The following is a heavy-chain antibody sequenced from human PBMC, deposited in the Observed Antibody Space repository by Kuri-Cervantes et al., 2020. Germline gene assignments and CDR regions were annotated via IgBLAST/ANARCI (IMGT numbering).Heavy chain of an antibody. CDR1: GFIFADYA. V-gene: IGHV3-21*04. CDR3: AKERLGGYSYGSGYYYYGMDV. J-gene: IGHJ6*02. CDR2: ISSSSSYI. D-gene: IGHD5-18*01. Sequence: GGSLRLSCAASGFIFADYAMHWVRQVPGKGLEWVSSISSSSSYIYYADSVKGRFTISRDNAKNSLYLQMNSLRAEDTALYYCAKERLGGYSYGSGYYYYGMDVWGQGTTVTVSS.